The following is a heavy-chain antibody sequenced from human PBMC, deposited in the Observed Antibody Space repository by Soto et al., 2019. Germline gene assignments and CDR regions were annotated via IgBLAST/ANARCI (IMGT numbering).Heavy chain of an antibody. Sequence: EVPLLESGGGLVQPGGSLRLSCGASGFTFSDNAMTWVRQAPGTGLEWVSSISDDGDSTYYADSVKGRFTISRDNSKNTMFLQMSSRGAEDTAVYYCAKSLSSAVNYGLVFWCRGTYVSFSS. CDR3: AKSLSSAVNYGLVF. CDR2: ISDDGDST. CDR1: GFTFSDNA. V-gene: IGHV3-23*01. J-gene: IGHJ6*02. D-gene: IGHD2-2*01.